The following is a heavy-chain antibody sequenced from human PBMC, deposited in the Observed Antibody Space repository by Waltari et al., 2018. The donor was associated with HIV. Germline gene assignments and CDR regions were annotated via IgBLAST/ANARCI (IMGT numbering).Heavy chain of an antibody. CDR2: ISRDSRYI. D-gene: IGHD3-16*01. CDR3: VRGGEGTYGDY. J-gene: IGHJ4*02. CDR1: GFSFCFYS. Sequence: DVQLVESGGGLVKPGGSLRLDCAGSGFSFCFYSMNWVRQAPGKGLEWVSSISRDSRYIYYADSVKGRFTISRDNARNSLFLQMNSLRADDTAVYYCVRGGEGTYGDYWGQGTLVTVSS. V-gene: IGHV3-21*01.